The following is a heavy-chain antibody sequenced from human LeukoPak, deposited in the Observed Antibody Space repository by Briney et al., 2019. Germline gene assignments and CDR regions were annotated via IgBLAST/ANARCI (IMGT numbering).Heavy chain of an antibody. V-gene: IGHV3-23*01. CDR2: ISAGGSAT. J-gene: IGHJ4*02. CDR1: GFSFSNSA. Sequence: GRSLRLSCAASGFSFSNSALNWVRLAPGQGLEWVSGISAGGSATYYADSVKGRFTISRDNSKNTLYLQMNSLRVEDTAFYYCAKVHDDATGYTMSFDYWGQGTLVTVSS. CDR3: AKVHDDATGYTMSFDY. D-gene: IGHD3-9*01.